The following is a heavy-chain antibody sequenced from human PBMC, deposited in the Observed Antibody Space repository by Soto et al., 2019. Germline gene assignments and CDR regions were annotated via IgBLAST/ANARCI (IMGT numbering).Heavy chain of an antibody. CDR1: GFSFSTTG. CDR3: AKDLYSSDWFNFFDS. Sequence: QVQLVESGGGVVQPGRSLRLSCAASGFSFSTTGMHWVRQAPGKELEWVAMISHDGGAVHFADSVKGRFTISRDDSTNTLYLQMNSLRPEDTAVYYCAKDLYSSDWFNFFDSWGQGSLVTVSS. CDR2: ISHDGGAV. V-gene: IGHV3-30*18. D-gene: IGHD6-19*01. J-gene: IGHJ5*01.